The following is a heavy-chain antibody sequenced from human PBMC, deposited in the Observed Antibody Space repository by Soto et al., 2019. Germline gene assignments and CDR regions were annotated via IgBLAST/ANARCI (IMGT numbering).Heavy chain of an antibody. V-gene: IGHV2-5*02. Sequence: QITLKESGPTLVKPTQTLTLTCSFSGFSLRTSGLGVGWIRQPPGKALEWLALIYWDDDKPYSPSLETGLTITNDTSKIQVVLTMTHMDPVDTATYFCAHSIAPRLFDFWGQGILVTVSS. CDR3: AHSIAPRLFDF. CDR2: IYWDDDK. J-gene: IGHJ4*02. D-gene: IGHD2-15*01. CDR1: GFSLRTSGLG.